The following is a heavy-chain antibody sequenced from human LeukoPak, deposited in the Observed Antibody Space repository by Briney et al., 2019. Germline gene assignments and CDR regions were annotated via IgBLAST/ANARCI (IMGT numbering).Heavy chain of an antibody. CDR1: GFTFSSYE. Sequence: GGSLRLSCAASGFTFSSYEMNWVRQAPGKGLEWVSYISSSGSTIYYADSVKGRFTISRDNAKNSLYLKMNSLRAEDTAVYYCARETLELGYWGQGTLVTVSS. V-gene: IGHV3-48*03. CDR2: ISSSGSTI. J-gene: IGHJ4*02. D-gene: IGHD1-7*01. CDR3: ARETLELGY.